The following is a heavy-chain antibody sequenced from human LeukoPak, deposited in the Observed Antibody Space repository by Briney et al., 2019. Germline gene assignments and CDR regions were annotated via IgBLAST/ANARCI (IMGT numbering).Heavy chain of an antibody. Sequence: AGGSLRLSCAASGFTFSSCSMNWVRQAPGKGPEWVSSISSSSSYIYYADSVKGRFTISRDNAKNSLYLQMNSLRAEDTAVYYCARGQWELLMGGAVIDYWGQGTLVTVSS. CDR1: GFTFSSCS. CDR2: ISSSSSYI. D-gene: IGHD1-26*01. CDR3: ARGQWELLMGGAVIDY. J-gene: IGHJ4*02. V-gene: IGHV3-21*01.